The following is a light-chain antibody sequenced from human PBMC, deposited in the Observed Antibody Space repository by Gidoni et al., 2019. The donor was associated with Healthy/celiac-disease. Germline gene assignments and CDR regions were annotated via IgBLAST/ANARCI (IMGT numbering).Light chain of an antibody. CDR1: KSISSY. J-gene: IGKJ5*01. CDR3: QQCYSTPHT. CDR2: AAS. V-gene: IGKV1-39*01. Sequence: DIQMTQSPSSLSASVGARVTITGRASKSISSYLTWYQQKPGKAPNLLIYAASSLQSGVPSRFSGSGSGTDFTLTISSLQPEDVATYYCQQCYSTPHTFGQGTRLEIK.